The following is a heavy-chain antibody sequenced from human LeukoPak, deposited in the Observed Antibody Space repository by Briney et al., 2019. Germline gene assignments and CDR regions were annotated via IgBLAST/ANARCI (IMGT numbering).Heavy chain of an antibody. Sequence: PSETLSLTRTVSGGSISSSSYYWGWIRQPPGKGLEWIGSIYYSGSTYYNPSLKSRVTISVDTSKNQFSLKLSSVTAADTAVYYCARINGWRWLQLFDYWGQGTLVTVSS. CDR1: GGSISSSSYY. CDR3: ARINGWRWLQLFDY. J-gene: IGHJ4*02. D-gene: IGHD5-24*01. CDR2: IYYSGST. V-gene: IGHV4-39*07.